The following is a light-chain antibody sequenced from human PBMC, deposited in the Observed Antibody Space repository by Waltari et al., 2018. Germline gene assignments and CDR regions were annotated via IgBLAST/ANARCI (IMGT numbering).Light chain of an antibody. CDR2: KAF. V-gene: IGKV1-5*03. Sequence: DIQMTQSPSTLSASVGDTIIITCRASQSISNWLAWYQQKPGKAPKRLIYKAFTLETGVPSRFSGSGSGTVFTLTISSLQPDDFATYYCQQYNSYSLLTFGGGTKVEIE. CDR1: QSISNW. J-gene: IGKJ4*01. CDR3: QQYNSYSLLT.